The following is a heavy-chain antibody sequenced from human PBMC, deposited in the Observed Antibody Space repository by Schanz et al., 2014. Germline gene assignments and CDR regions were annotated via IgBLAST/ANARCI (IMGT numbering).Heavy chain of an antibody. CDR1: GFTFSDYY. V-gene: IGHV3-11*01. CDR2: ISSVGITK. Sequence: QVQLVESGGGLVKPGGSLRLSCAASGFTFSDYYMSWVRQAPGKGLEWGSYISSVGITKYYAGPVKGRCAISRDRAKNSLYLQRNSLRAEDTAVYYCARQRSYFYAMDVWGQGTTVTVSS. CDR3: ARQRSYFYAMDV. J-gene: IGHJ6*02.